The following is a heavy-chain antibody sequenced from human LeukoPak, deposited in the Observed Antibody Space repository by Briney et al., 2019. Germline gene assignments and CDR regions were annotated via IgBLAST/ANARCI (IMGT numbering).Heavy chain of an antibody. CDR3: AKDRMIVVVSYAFDI. Sequence: PGRSLRLSCAASGFTFDDYAMHWVRQAPGKGLEWVSGISWNSGSIGYADSVKGRFTISRDNAKNSLYLQMNSLRAEDTALYYCAKDRMIVVVSYAFDIRGQGTMVTVSS. V-gene: IGHV3-9*01. J-gene: IGHJ3*02. CDR2: ISWNSGSI. CDR1: GFTFDDYA. D-gene: IGHD3-22*01.